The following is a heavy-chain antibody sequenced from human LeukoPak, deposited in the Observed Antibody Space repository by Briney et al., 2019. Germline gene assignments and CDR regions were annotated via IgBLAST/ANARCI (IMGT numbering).Heavy chain of an antibody. CDR3: ARVPYDSSGYYYVDYYYGMDV. CDR2: INHSGST. CDR1: GGSFSGYY. J-gene: IGHJ6*02. D-gene: IGHD3-22*01. Sequence: SETLSLTCAVYGGSFSGYYWSWIRQPPGKGLEWIGGINHSGSTNYNPSLKSRVTISVDTSKNQFSLKLSSVTAADTAVYYCARVPYDSSGYYYVDYYYGMDVWGQGTTVTVSS. V-gene: IGHV4-34*01.